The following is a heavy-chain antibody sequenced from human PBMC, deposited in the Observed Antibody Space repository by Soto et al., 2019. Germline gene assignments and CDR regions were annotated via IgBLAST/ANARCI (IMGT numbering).Heavy chain of an antibody. D-gene: IGHD2-21*01. Sequence: QVQLVESGGGVVQPGRSLRLSCAASGFTFSSYSMHWVRQAPGKGLEWVAAMSYDGNSKYFADSVKGRFTISRDNSKNTLSLQMNSLGAEDSAVYYCVRGPTVRDHDDFDCWGQGTLVTVSS. CDR2: MSYDGNSK. J-gene: IGHJ4*02. CDR1: GFTFSSYS. V-gene: IGHV3-30-3*01. CDR3: VRGPTVRDHDDFDC.